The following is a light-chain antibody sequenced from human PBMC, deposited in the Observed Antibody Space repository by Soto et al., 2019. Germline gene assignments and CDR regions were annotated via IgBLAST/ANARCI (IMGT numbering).Light chain of an antibody. Sequence: DIQVTQSPSSLSASVGDRVTITCRASQSVGTYLNWYRHKPGKAPTLLIYGVSSLHSGVPSRFSGSGSETEFTLTISSLQPEDFVTYYCQQSYSNPRTFGQGTKVEIK. V-gene: IGKV1-39*01. CDR1: QSVGTY. J-gene: IGKJ1*01. CDR2: GVS. CDR3: QQSYSNPRT.